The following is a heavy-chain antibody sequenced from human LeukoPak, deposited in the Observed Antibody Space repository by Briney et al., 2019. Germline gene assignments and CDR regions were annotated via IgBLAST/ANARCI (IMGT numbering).Heavy chain of an antibody. CDR1: GGSFSGYY. CDR2: INHSGST. J-gene: IGHJ5*02. Sequence: SETLSLTCAVYGGSFSGYYWSWIRQPPGKGLEWIGEINHSGSTNYNPSLKSRVTISVDTSKNQFSLKLSSVTAADTAVYYCARGWYSSTTVRPYNWFGPWGQGTLVTVSS. CDR3: ARGWYSSTTVRPYNWFGP. V-gene: IGHV4-34*01. D-gene: IGHD2-15*01.